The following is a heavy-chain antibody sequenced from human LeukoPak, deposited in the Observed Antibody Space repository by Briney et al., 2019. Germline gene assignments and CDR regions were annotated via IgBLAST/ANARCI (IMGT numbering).Heavy chain of an antibody. V-gene: IGHV3-30*18. Sequence: GRSLRLSCAASGFTFSSYGMHWVRQAPGKGLEWVAVISYDGSNKYYADSVKGRFTISRDNSKNTLYLQINSLRAEDTAVYYCAKLPWGDHDLFDYWGQGTLVTVSS. D-gene: IGHD2-21*02. J-gene: IGHJ4*02. CDR1: GFTFSSYG. CDR3: AKLPWGDHDLFDY. CDR2: ISYDGSNK.